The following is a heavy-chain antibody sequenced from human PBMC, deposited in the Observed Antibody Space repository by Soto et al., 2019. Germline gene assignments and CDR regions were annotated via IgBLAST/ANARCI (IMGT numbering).Heavy chain of an antibody. CDR3: APPGRIWSDAHFDY. D-gene: IGHD1-1*01. CDR2: ISGSGGST. CDR1: GFTFSGSA. V-gene: IGHV3-23*01. J-gene: IGHJ4*02. Sequence: EVQLLESGGGLVQPGGSLRLSCAASGFTFSGSAMSWVRHAPGKGLEWVSTISGSGGSTYYADSVKGRFTISRDNSKKTLYLQMNSLRGEDTAVYYCAPPGRIWSDAHFDYWGQGTLVTVSS.